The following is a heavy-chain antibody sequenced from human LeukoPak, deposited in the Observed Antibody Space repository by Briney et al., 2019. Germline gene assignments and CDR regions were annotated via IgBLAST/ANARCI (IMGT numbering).Heavy chain of an antibody. CDR1: GYTFTSYG. CDR3: ARDGGGVGALSPDY. CDR2: ISAYNGNT. J-gene: IGHJ4*02. V-gene: IGHV1-18*01. D-gene: IGHD1-26*01. Sequence: ASVKVSCKASGYTFTSYGISWVRQAPGQGLEWMGWISAYNGNTNYAQNLQGIVTMTTDTSTSTAYMELRSLRSDDTAVYYCARDGGGVGALSPDYWGQGTLVTVSS.